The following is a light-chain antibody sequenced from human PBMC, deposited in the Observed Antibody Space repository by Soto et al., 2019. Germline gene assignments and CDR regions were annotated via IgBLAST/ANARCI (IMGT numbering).Light chain of an antibody. CDR1: QSVSSY. CDR3: QQRSNWLT. Sequence: EIVLTQSPATLSLSPGERATLSCRASQSVSSYLAWYQQKPGQAPRLLIYDASNRATGIPARFSGSGCGTDFTITISSLDPDDVAVYYCQQRSNWLTFGGGTKVEIK. V-gene: IGKV3-11*01. J-gene: IGKJ4*01. CDR2: DAS.